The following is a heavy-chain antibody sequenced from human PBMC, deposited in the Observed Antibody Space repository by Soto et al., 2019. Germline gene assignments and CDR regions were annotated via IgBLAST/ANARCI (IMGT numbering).Heavy chain of an antibody. D-gene: IGHD2-21*02. CDR1: GFSFTAYA. J-gene: IGHJ3*02. CDR3: AKGLAATVLDAFDI. CDR2: ISNDGSSK. V-gene: IGHV3-30*18. Sequence: GGSLRLSCAASGFSFTAYAMYWVRQAPGKGLEWVAVISNDGSSKYYADSVKGRFTISRDNSKNTLDLQMNSLRAEDTAVYYCAKGLAATVLDAFDIWGQGTMVTVSS.